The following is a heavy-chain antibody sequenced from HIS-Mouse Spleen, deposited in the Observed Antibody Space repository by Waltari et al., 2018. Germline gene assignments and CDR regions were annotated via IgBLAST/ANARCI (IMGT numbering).Heavy chain of an antibody. CDR3: AREIPYSSSWYDWYFDL. CDR1: GCPLSSIRYY. J-gene: IGHJ2*01. V-gene: IGHV4-39*07. D-gene: IGHD6-13*01. Sequence: QLQLQASGPGMVKPSETLSLTCTVSGCPLSSIRYYWGRIRQPPGKGLEWIGSIYYSGSTYYNPSLKSRVTISVDTSKNQFSLKLSSVTAADTAVYYCAREIPYSSSWYDWYFDLWGRGTLVTVSS. CDR2: IYYSGST.